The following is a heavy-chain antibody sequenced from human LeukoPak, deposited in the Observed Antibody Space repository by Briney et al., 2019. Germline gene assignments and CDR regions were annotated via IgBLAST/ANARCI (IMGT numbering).Heavy chain of an antibody. V-gene: IGHV3-7*03. CDR3: AKRGVVIRVILVGFHKEAYYFDS. CDR2: INRDGIEK. D-gene: IGHD3-22*01. CDR1: GFTLSSYW. J-gene: IGHJ4*02. Sequence: GGSLRLSCAASGFTLSSYWMSWVRQAPGKGLEWVANINRDGIEKYYVDSVKGRFTISRDNAKNSLYLQMNSLRTEDTAVYFCAKRGVVIRVILVGFHKEAYYFDSWGQGALVTVSS.